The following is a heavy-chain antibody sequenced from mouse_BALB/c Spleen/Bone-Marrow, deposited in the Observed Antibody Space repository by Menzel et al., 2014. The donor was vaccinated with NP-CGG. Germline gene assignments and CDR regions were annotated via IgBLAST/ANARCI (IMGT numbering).Heavy chain of an antibody. J-gene: IGHJ3*01. D-gene: IGHD5-1*01. V-gene: IGHV7-3*02. CDR2: IRNKANGYTT. Sequence: EVQLQESGGGLVQPGGSLRLSCATSGFTFTDYYMSWVRQPPGKALEWLGFIRNKANGYTTEYSASVKGRFTISRDNSQSILYLQMNTLRAEDSATYYCARDTGTYVRSAYWGQGTLVTVSA. CDR1: GFTFTDYY. CDR3: ARDTGTYVRSAY.